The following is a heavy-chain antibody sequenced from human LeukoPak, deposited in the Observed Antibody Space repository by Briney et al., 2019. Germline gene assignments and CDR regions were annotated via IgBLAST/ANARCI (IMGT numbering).Heavy chain of an antibody. CDR2: IKQDGSEK. V-gene: IGHV3-7*01. CDR1: GFTFSSYW. J-gene: IGHJ4*02. D-gene: IGHD3-9*01. CDR3: ARDDVLRYFDWLPHLDY. Sequence: GGSLRLSCAASGFTFSSYWMSWVRQAPGKGLEWVANIKQDGSEKYCVDSVKGRFTISRDNAKNSLYLQMNSLRAEDTAVYYCARDDVLRYFDWLPHLDYWGQGTLVTVSS.